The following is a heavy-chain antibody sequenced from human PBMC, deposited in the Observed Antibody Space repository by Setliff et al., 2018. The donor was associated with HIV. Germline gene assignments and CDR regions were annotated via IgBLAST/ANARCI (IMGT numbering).Heavy chain of an antibody. CDR1: GYAFTSYH. J-gene: IGHJ4*02. CDR2: IFVGDSTT. Sequence: GASVKVSCKTSGYAFTSYHIHWVRQAPGQGLEWMGKIFVGDSTTHYAQKFQGRVTLTSDTSTNTVCMELSSLRSEDTAVYYCAREGPKTYYFDYWGQGTQVTVSS. V-gene: IGHV1-46*01. CDR3: AREGPKTYYFDY.